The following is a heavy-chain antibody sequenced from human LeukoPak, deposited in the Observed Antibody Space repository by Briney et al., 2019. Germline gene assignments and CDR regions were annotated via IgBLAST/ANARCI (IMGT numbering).Heavy chain of an antibody. J-gene: IGHJ4*02. CDR1: GFTFTTYS. D-gene: IGHD4-17*01. CDR3: ARERYGDYVYDY. V-gene: IGHV3-48*01. Sequence: PGGSLRLSCAASGFTFTTYSMNWVRQAPGKGLEWVSYIRSSSTINYADSVKGRFTISRDSAKNSLYLQMNGLRAEDTAVYYCARERYGDYVYDYWGQGTLVTVSS. CDR2: IRSSSTI.